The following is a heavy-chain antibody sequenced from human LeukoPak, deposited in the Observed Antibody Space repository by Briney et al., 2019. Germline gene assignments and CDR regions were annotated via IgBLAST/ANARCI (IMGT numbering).Heavy chain of an antibody. D-gene: IGHD2-15*01. CDR1: GCTFTSYG. V-gene: IGHV1-18*01. J-gene: IGHJ3*02. CDR3: ARGYCSGGSCYDDAFDI. CDR2: ISAYNGNT. Sequence: ASVKVSCKASGCTFTSYGISWVRQAPGQGLEWMGWISAYNGNTNYAQKLQGRVTMTTDTSTSTAYMELRSLRSDDTAVYYCARGYCSGGSCYDDAFDIWGQGTMVTVSS.